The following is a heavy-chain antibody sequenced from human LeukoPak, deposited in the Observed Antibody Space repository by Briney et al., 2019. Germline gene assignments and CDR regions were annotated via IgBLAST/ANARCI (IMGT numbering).Heavy chain of an antibody. Sequence: SETLSLTCAVYGGSFSGYYWGWIRQPPGKGLEWIGSMYYSGSTYYNPSLKSRVTISVDASKNQFSLNLSSVTAADTAVYYCASHSVGALTRFDYWGQGTLVSVFS. CDR1: GGSFSGYY. CDR3: ASHSVGALTRFDY. D-gene: IGHD1-26*01. J-gene: IGHJ4*02. V-gene: IGHV4-34*01. CDR2: MYYSGST.